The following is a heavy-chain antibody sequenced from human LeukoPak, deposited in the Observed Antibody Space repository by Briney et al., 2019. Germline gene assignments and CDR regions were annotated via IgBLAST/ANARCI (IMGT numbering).Heavy chain of an antibody. CDR3: ARSFVDSSGYYDDY. V-gene: IGHV4-59*01. Sequence: SETLSLTCTVSGGSISSYYWSWIRQPPGKGLDWIGYIYYSESTNYNPSLKSRVTISVDTSKNQFSLKLSSVTAADTAAYYCARSFVDSSGYYDDYWGQGTLVTVSS. CDR2: IYYSEST. D-gene: IGHD3-22*01. CDR1: GGSISSYY. J-gene: IGHJ4*02.